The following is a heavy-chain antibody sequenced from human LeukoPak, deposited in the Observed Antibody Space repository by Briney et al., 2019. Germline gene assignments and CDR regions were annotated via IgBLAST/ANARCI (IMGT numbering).Heavy chain of an antibody. CDR1: GFTVSSNY. V-gene: IGHV3-23*01. CDR3: ARRTAYCSGGTCLYYYYGMDV. CDR2: ISGAGGDT. Sequence: GGSLRLSCAASGFTVSSNYMSWVRQAPRKGLEWVSTISGAGGDTYYADSVKGRFTISRDNSKNTLFLQMNSLRAEDTAVYYCARRTAYCSGGTCLYYYYGMDVWGQGTTVIVSS. D-gene: IGHD2-15*01. J-gene: IGHJ6*02.